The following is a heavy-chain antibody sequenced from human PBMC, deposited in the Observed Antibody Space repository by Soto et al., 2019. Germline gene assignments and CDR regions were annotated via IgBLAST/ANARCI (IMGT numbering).Heavy chain of an antibody. CDR2: IYGNDDQ. D-gene: IGHD1-7*01. CDR3: AHANNWDYLTPSYVDY. Sequence: QITLKESGPTLVKPTQTLTLTCTFSGFSLNTSGVGGGWVRQPPGKAMEWLALIYGNDDQRYNLFLKNSLTITKDTSRDQVVLTMTHLDTVDTATYYCAHANNWDYLTPSYVDYWGHGTLVTVS. J-gene: IGHJ4*01. V-gene: IGHV2-5*01. CDR1: GFSLNTSGVG.